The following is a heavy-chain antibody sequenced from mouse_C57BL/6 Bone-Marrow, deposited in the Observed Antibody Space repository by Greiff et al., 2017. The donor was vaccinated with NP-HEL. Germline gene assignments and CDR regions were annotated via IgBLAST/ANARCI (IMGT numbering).Heavy chain of an antibody. D-gene: IGHD2-13*01. CDR3: ARLTAWFAY. CDR1: GYTFTSYG. J-gene: IGHJ3*01. V-gene: IGHV1-81*01. Sequence: VHLVESGAELARPGASVKLSCKASGYTFTSYGISWVKQRTGQGLEWIGEIYPRSGNTYYNEKFKGKATLTADKSSSTAYMELRSLTSEDSAVYFCARLTAWFAYWGQGTLVTVSA. CDR2: IYPRSGNT.